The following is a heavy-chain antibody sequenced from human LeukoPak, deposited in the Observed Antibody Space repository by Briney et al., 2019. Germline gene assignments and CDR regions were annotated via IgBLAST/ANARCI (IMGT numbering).Heavy chain of an antibody. D-gene: IGHD6-13*01. CDR1: GGTFSSYA. CDR3: ARGGISSSWFYVGHNWLDP. V-gene: IGHV1-69*13. CDR2: IIPLFGTA. Sequence: SVKVSCKASGGTFSSYAISWVRQAPGQGLEWMGGIIPLFGTANYAQKFQGRVTITADESTSTAYMELSSLRSEDTAVYYCARGGISSSWFYVGHNWLDPWGQGTLVTVSS. J-gene: IGHJ5*02.